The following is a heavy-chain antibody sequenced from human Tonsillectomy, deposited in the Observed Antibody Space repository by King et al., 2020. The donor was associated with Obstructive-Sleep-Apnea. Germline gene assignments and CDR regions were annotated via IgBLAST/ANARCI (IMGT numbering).Heavy chain of an antibody. J-gene: IGHJ1*01. CDR1: GYSFTSYW. D-gene: IGHD3-22*01. V-gene: IGHV5-51*01. CDR3: ARQISAYYDSSGYSLQH. CDR2: IYPGDSDT. Sequence: VQLVQSGAEVKKPGASLKISCKGSGYSFTSYWIGWVRQMPGKGLEWMGIIYPGDSDTRYSPSFQGQVTISADKSISTAYLQWSSLKASDTAMYYCARQISAYYDSSGYSLQHWGQGTLVTVSS.